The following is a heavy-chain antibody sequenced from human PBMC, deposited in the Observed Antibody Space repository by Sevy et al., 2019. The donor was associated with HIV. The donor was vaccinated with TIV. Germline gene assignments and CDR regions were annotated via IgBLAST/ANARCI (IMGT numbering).Heavy chain of an antibody. CDR2: ISGSGTST. CDR3: GKVSIFGVGGFYDY. V-gene: IGHV3-23*01. Sequence: GGSLRISCAASGFSFSTYAMTWVRQAPGKGLEWVSGISGSGTSTYYTDSVKGRFTISRDNSKNTVYLQMNNLRAEDTAVYYCGKVSIFGVGGFYDYWGQGTLVTVSS. CDR1: GFSFSTYA. D-gene: IGHD3-3*01. J-gene: IGHJ4*02.